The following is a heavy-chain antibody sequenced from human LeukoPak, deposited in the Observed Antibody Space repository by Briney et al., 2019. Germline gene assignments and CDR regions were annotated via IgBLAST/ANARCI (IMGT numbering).Heavy chain of an antibody. J-gene: IGHJ4*02. CDR3: ATSFIGSPGTFDY. V-gene: IGHV3-11*04. D-gene: IGHD6-13*01. CDR1: GFTFSDYY. Sequence: GGSLRLSCAASGFTFSDYYMNWIRQAPGKGLEWISYISSSGSSIYQADSVKGRFTISRDSAKNSLSLQMDSLRAEDTAVYYCATSFIGSPGTFDYWGRGTLVTVSS. CDR2: ISSSGSSI.